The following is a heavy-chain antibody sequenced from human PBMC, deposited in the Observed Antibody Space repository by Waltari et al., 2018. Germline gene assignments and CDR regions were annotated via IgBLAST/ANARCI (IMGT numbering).Heavy chain of an antibody. CDR2: IYYSGST. CDR3: ATLVVYAIGVGGFDP. Sequence: QLQLQESGPGLVKPSETLSLTCTVSGGSISSSSYYWGWIRQPPGKGLEWIGSIYYSGSTYYNPSLKSRVTRSVDTSKNQFSLKLSSVTAADTAVYYCATLVVYAIGVGGFDPWGQGTLVTVSS. CDR1: GGSISSSSYY. V-gene: IGHV4-39*07. J-gene: IGHJ5*02. D-gene: IGHD2-8*02.